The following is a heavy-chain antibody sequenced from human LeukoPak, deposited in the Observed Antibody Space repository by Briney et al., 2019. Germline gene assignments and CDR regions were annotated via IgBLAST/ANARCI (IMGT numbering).Heavy chain of an antibody. V-gene: IGHV1-69*05. CDR3: ARLDVNDSSGDLFDY. CDR2: IIPIFGKA. CDR1: GGTFSSYA. J-gene: IGHJ4*02. Sequence: ASVEVSCKASGGTFSSYAISWVRQAPGQGLEWMGRIIPIFGKANYAQKFQGRVTITTDESTSTAYMELSSLRSEDTAVYYCARLDVNDSSGDLFDYWGQGTLVTVSS. D-gene: IGHD3-22*01.